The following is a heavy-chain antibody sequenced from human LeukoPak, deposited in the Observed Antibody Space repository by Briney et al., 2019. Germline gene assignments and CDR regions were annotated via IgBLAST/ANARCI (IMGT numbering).Heavy chain of an antibody. CDR2: ISWNSGST. V-gene: IGHV3-9*01. CDR1: GFTFDDYA. J-gene: IGHJ4*02. Sequence: GGSLRLSCAASGFTFDDYAMHWVRQAPGKGLEWVSGISWNSGSTVYADSVKGRFTISRDNAKNSLYLQMNSLRAEDTAVYYCARVLMTINYDSGDTLDYWGQGALVTVSS. D-gene: IGHD4-17*01. CDR3: ARVLMTINYDSGDTLDY.